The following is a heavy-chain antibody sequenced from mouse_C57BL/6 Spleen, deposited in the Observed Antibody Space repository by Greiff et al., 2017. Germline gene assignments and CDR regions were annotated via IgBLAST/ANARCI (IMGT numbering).Heavy chain of an antibody. Sequence: VQLVESGAELVRPGASVTLSCKASGYTFTDYEMHWVKQTPVHGLEWIGAIDPETGGTAYNQKFKGKAILTADKSSITAYMERRSLTSEDSAVYYFTRSLLTGTWAMDYWGQGTSVTVSS. CDR3: TRSLLTGTWAMDY. V-gene: IGHV1-15*01. CDR2: IDPETGGT. J-gene: IGHJ4*01. D-gene: IGHD4-1*01. CDR1: GYTFTDYE.